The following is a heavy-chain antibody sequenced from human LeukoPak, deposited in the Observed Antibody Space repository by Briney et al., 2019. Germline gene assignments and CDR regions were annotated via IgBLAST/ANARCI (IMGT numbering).Heavy chain of an antibody. J-gene: IGHJ6*04. CDR3: AELGITMIGGV. V-gene: IGHV3-48*03. CDR2: ISSSGSTI. CDR1: GFSFPYG. Sequence: GGSLRLSCEASGFSFPYGMSWVRQAPGKGLEWVSYISSSGSTIYYADSVKGRFTISRDNAKNSLYLQMNSLRAEDTAVYYCAELGITMIGGVWGKGTTVTISS. D-gene: IGHD3-10*02.